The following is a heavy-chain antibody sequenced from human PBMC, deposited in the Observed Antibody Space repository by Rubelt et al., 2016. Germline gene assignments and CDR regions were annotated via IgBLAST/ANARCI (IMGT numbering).Heavy chain of an antibody. Sequence: QVQLVQSGSELKKPGASVKVSCKASGYTFTSYAMNWVRQAPGQGLAWMGWINTNTGNPTYAQGFTGPFVFSLDTSGSTAYLQSSSVKAEDTAVYYCARGMRWFGENYWGQGTLVTVSS. J-gene: IGHJ4*02. D-gene: IGHD3-10*01. CDR3: ARGMRWFGENY. CDR1: GYTFTSYA. CDR2: INTNTGNP. V-gene: IGHV7-4-1*02.